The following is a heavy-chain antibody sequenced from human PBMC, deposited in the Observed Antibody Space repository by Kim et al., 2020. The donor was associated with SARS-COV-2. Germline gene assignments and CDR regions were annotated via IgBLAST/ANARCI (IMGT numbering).Heavy chain of an antibody. CDR2: INSDGSST. J-gene: IGHJ1*01. Sequence: GGSLRLSCAASGFTFSNYWMHWVRQVPGEGLVWVSRINSDGSSTTYADSVKGRFTISRDNAKNTLYLQMNSLRAEDTAVYYCVARVRVGTPSAEYFQHWGQGILLIVSS. CDR3: VARVRVGTPSAEYFQH. CDR1: GFTFSNYW. V-gene: IGHV3-74*01. D-gene: IGHD1-26*01.